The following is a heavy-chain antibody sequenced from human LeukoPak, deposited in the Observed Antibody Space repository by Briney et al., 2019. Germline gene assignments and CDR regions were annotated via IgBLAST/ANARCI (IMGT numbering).Heavy chain of an antibody. Sequence: GGSLRLSCAASGFTVSSTYMSWVRQAPGKGLEGVSVIYSGGSTFYADSVKGRFTISRDNSKNTLYLQMNSLRAEDTAVYYCARGATPWGHFDYWGQGTLITVSS. D-gene: IGHD3-16*01. J-gene: IGHJ4*02. V-gene: IGHV3-66*01. CDR1: GFTVSSTY. CDR3: ARGATPWGHFDY. CDR2: IYSGGST.